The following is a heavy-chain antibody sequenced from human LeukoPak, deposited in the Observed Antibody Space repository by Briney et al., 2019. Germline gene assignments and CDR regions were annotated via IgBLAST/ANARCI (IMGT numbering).Heavy chain of an antibody. V-gene: IGHV3-9*01. CDR3: AKDINYDSSGYFDY. CDR1: GFTFSSYA. D-gene: IGHD3-22*01. CDR2: ITWNSGSI. J-gene: IGHJ4*02. Sequence: GGSLRLSCAASGFTFSSYAMHWVRQAPGKGLEWVSGITWNSGSIGYADSVKGRFTISRDNAKNSLYLQMNSLRAEDTALYYCAKDINYDSSGYFDYWGQGILVTVSS.